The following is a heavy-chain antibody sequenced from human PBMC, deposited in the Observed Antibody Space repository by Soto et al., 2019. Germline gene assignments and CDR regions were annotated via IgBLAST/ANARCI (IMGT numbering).Heavy chain of an antibody. J-gene: IGHJ4*02. CDR1: GFTFDDYA. CDR3: ANARTDPGPLDY. Sequence: EVQLVESGGGLVQPGRSLRLSCAASGFTFDDYAMHWVRQAPGKGLEWVSGISWNSGSIGYADSVKGRFTISRDNAKNSLYLQMNSLRAEDTALYYCANARTDPGPLDYWGQGTLVNVSS. CDR2: ISWNSGSI. D-gene: IGHD1-1*01. V-gene: IGHV3-9*01.